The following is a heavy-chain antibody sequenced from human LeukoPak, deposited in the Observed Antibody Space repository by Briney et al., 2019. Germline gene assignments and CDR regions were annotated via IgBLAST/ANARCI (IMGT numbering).Heavy chain of an antibody. Sequence: GGSLRLSCAASGFTFSSYAMSWVRQAPGKGLEWVSSITSSSSYIYYADSVKGRFTISRDNAKNSLYLQMNSLRAEDTAVYYCARDPYSGGYGDYYYYYMDLWGQGTTVTISS. V-gene: IGHV3-21*01. D-gene: IGHD1-26*01. CDR3: ARDPYSGGYGDYYYYYMDL. J-gene: IGHJ6*03. CDR2: ITSSSSYI. CDR1: GFTFSSYA.